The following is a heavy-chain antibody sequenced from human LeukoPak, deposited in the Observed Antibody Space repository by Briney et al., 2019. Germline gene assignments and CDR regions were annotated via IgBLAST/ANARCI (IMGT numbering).Heavy chain of an antibody. CDR2: IYTSGST. Sequence: PSQTLSLTCSVSAGSINSGSYYWNWIRQPAGKGLEWIGRIYTSGSTNYNPSLKSRVTISVDTSKNQFSLKLSSVTAADTAVYYCARESHGSGAAEAYYYYYYMDVWGKGTTATISS. V-gene: IGHV4-61*02. D-gene: IGHD3-10*01. J-gene: IGHJ6*03. CDR1: AGSINSGSYY. CDR3: ARESHGSGAAEAYYYYYYMDV.